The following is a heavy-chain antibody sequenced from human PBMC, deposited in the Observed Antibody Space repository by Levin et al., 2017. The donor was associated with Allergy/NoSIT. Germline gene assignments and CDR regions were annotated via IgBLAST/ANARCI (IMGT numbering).Heavy chain of an antibody. J-gene: IGHJ6*02. CDR1: GFTFSSYA. V-gene: IGHV3-30*04. Sequence: GGSLRLSCAASGFTFSSYAMHWVRQAPGKGLEWVAVISYDGSNKYYADSVKGRFTISRDNSKNTLYLQMNSLRAEDTAVYYCAKVVTTGYYYYGMDVWGQGTTVTVSS. CDR3: AKVVTTGYYYYGMDV. D-gene: IGHD4-11*01. CDR2: ISYDGSNK.